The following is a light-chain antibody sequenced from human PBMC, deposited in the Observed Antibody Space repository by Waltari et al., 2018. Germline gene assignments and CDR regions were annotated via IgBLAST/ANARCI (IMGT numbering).Light chain of an antibody. CDR2: DAS. CDR3: QHRHNWPPTFT. J-gene: IGKJ2*01. Sequence: EIVLTQSPATLSLSPGDRATLSSRARQSVRNYLAWYRQTPGQAPRLLIYDASERAPGIPARFSGSESGTDFTLTISSLEPDDFAVYYCQHRHNWPPTFTFGQGTKLEVK. V-gene: IGKV3-11*01. CDR1: QSVRNY.